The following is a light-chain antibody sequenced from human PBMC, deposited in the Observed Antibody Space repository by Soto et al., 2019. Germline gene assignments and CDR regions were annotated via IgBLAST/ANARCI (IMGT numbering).Light chain of an antibody. V-gene: IGKV3-11*01. CDR1: QSISTY. CDR2: DAS. J-gene: IGKJ1*01. CDR3: QQRYNWPPT. Sequence: VMTQSQATLSVSPVERATLSCRASQSISTYLGWYQQKPGQAPRLLISDASNRATGIPARFSGSGSGTDFTLTISSLEPEDSAVYYCQQRYNWPPTFGQGTKVDIK.